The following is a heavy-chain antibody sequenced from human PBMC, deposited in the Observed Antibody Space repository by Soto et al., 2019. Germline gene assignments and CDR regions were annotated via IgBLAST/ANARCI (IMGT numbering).Heavy chain of an antibody. D-gene: IGHD3-9*01. CDR2: IYYSGST. CDR1: GGSISSGGYY. J-gene: IGHJ5*02. V-gene: IGHV4-31*03. CDR3: ARGAGYDILTGYFNWFDP. Sequence: SETLSLTCTVSGGSISSGGYYWSWIRQHPGKGMEWIGYIYYSGSTYYNPSLKSRVTISVDTSKNQFSLKLSSVTAADTAVYYCARGAGYDILTGYFNWFDPWGQGTLVTVSS.